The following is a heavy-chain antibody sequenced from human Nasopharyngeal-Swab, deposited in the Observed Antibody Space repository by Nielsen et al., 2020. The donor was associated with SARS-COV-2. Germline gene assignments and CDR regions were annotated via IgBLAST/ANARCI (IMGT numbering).Heavy chain of an antibody. CDR2: IIPIFGTA. D-gene: IGHD6-19*01. CDR3: ARGDIIAVAGTWYYYYYYMDV. J-gene: IGHJ6*03. CDR1: GGTFSSYA. V-gene: IGHV1-69*13. Sequence: SVKVSCKASGGTFSSYAISWVRQAPGKGLEWMGGIIPIFGTANYAQKFQGRVTITADESTSTAYMELSSLRSEDTAVYYCARGDIIAVAGTWYYYYYYMDVWGKGTTVTVSS.